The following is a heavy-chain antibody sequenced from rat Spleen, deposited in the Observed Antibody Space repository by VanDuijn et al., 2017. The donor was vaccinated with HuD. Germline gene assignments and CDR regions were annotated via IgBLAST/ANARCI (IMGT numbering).Heavy chain of an antibody. CDR1: GFTFSDFD. CDR2: ISTGDDDT. J-gene: IGHJ3*01. CDR3: ARHGGLRNWFAY. V-gene: IGHV5S23*01. D-gene: IGHD1-11*01. Sequence: EVQLVESGGGLVQPGRSLKLSCAASGFTFSDFDMAWVRQAPTKGLEWVASISTGDDDTYYRDSVKGRFTISRDDEESTLYLQMDSLRSEDTATYYCARHGGLRNWFAYWGQGTLVTVSS.